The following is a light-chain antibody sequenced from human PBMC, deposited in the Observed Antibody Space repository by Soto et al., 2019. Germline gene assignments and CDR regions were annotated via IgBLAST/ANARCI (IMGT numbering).Light chain of an antibody. CDR2: DAS. CDR3: QHRSNWPPWT. J-gene: IGKJ1*01. CDR1: QSVSSY. V-gene: IGKV3-11*01. Sequence: EIVLTQSPATLSLSPGERATLSCRASQSVSSYLAWYQQKPGQAPRLLIYDASNRATGIPARFSGSGSVTDFTLTISSLEPEDFAVYYCQHRSNWPPWTFGQGTKVDIK.